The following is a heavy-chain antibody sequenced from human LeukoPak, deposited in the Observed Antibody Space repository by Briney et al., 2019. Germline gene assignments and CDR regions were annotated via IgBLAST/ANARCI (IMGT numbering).Heavy chain of an antibody. CDR1: SGSISTYY. CDR3: ASGPGITMVRGVIDHYYYMDV. V-gene: IGHV4-4*07. J-gene: IGHJ6*03. Sequence: PSETLSLTCTVSSGSISTYYWSWIRQPAGKGLEWIGRIYTSGSTNYNPSLKSRVTISVDTSKNQFSLKLSSVTAADTAVYYCASGPGITMVRGVIDHYYYMDVWGKGTTVTISS. D-gene: IGHD3-10*01. CDR2: IYTSGST.